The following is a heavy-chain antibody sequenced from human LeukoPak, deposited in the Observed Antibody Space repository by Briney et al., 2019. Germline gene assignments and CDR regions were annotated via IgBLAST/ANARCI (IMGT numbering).Heavy chain of an antibody. CDR1: GFTFSSYW. CDR3: ARYGAVAGSEYFQH. D-gene: IGHD6-19*01. CDR2: IKQDGSEK. Sequence: GGSLRLSCAASGFTFSSYWMSWVRQAPGKGLEWVANIKQDGSEKYYVDSVKGRFTISRDNAKNSLYLQMNSLRAEDTAVHYCARYGAVAGSEYFQHWGQGTLVTVSS. J-gene: IGHJ1*01. V-gene: IGHV3-7*01.